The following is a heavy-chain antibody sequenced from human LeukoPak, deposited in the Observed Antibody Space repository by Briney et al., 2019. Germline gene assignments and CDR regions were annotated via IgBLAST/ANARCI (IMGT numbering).Heavy chain of an antibody. V-gene: IGHV3-48*03. J-gene: IGHJ6*02. D-gene: IGHD3-10*01. Sequence: GGSLRLSCAASGLTFSSREMNWVRQAPGKGLQWVSYISSSGSTIYYADSVKGRFTISRDNAKNSLYLQTNSLRAEDTAVYYCASIGSLVYYCYGMDLWGQGTTVTVSS. CDR3: ASIGSLVYYCYGMDL. CDR1: GLTFSSRE. CDR2: ISSSGSTI.